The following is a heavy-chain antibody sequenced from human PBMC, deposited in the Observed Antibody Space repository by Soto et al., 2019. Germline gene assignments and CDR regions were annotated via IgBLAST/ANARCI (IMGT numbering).Heavy chain of an antibody. V-gene: IGHV4-31*03. J-gene: IGHJ4*02. D-gene: IGHD6-13*01. Sequence: QVQLQESGPGLVKPSQTLSLTCTVSGGSISSGGYYWSWIRQHPGKGLEWIGYIYYSGSTYYNPSLTSRVTISVDPSKNQFSLKLSSVTAADTAVYYCARSPPYSSSWHDYWGQGTLVTVSS. CDR2: IYYSGST. CDR3: ARSPPYSSSWHDY. CDR1: GGSISSGGYY.